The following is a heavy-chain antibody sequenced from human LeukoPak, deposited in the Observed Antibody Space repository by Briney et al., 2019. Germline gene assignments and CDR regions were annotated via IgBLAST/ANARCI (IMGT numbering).Heavy chain of an antibody. J-gene: IGHJ4*02. V-gene: IGHV3-66*01. CDR2: IYSGGST. CDR1: GFTVSSNY. Sequence: GSLRLSCAASGFTVSSNYMSWVRQAPGRGLEWVSVIYSGGSTYYADSVKGRFTISRDNSKNTLYLQMNSLRAEDTAVYYCARDSGGYSSSWFDYWGQGTLVTVSS. CDR3: ARDSGGYSSSWFDY. D-gene: IGHD6-13*01.